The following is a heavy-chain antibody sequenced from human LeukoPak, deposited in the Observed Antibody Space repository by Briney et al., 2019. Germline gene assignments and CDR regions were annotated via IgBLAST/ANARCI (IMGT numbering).Heavy chain of an antibody. D-gene: IGHD1-14*01. CDR2: INACNGDT. J-gene: IGHJ4*02. V-gene: IGHV1-3*01. CDR3: ARGKTGSWYGAIDF. CDR1: GYTFTNYA. Sequence: GASVKVSCKASGYTFTNYAIHWVRQAPGQRLEWMGWINACNGDTDYAQKFQGRVTISRDTSASTAYMELSSLTSADTAVYYCARGKTGSWYGAIDFWGQGALVTVSS.